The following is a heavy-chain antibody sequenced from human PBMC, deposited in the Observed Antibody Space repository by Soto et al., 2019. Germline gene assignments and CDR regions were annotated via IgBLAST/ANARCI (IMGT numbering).Heavy chain of an antibody. CDR1: GFTFSSYG. D-gene: IGHD4-4*01. CDR2: IWYDGSNK. Sequence: QVQLVESGGGVVQPGRSLRLSCAASGFTFSSYGMHWVRQAPGKGLEWVAVIWYDGSNKYYADSVKGRFTISRDNSKNTLYLQMNRLRAEDTGVYYCAREGTTGQYYYYGMDVWGQGTTVTVSS. J-gene: IGHJ6*02. V-gene: IGHV3-33*01. CDR3: AREGTTGQYYYYGMDV.